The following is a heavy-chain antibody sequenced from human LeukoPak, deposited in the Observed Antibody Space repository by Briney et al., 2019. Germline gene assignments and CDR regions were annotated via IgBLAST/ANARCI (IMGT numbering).Heavy chain of an antibody. CDR2: INPNSGGT. Sequence: ASVKVSCKASGYTFTGYYMHWVRQAPGQGLEWMGWINPNSGGTNYAQKFQGGVTMTRDTSISTAYMELSRLRSDDTAVYYCASPVMGATTWGFDYWGQGTLVTVSS. J-gene: IGHJ4*02. V-gene: IGHV1-2*02. CDR1: GYTFTGYY. D-gene: IGHD1-26*01. CDR3: ASPVMGATTWGFDY.